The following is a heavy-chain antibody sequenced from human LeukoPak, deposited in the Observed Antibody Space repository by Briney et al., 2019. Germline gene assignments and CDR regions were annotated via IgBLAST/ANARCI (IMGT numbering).Heavy chain of an antibody. CDR2: MHYSGSA. Sequence: PSQALSLTCTVSGGSVSSGGYYWTWVRQHPGKGLEWIGYMHYSGSAHYNPSLKSRLTISVDTSNNQFSLWLSSVTAADTAVYYCARDLAGHDAFDIWGQGTLVTVSP. CDR3: ARDLAGHDAFDI. CDR1: GGSVSSGGYY. D-gene: IGHD6-19*01. V-gene: IGHV4-31*03. J-gene: IGHJ3*02.